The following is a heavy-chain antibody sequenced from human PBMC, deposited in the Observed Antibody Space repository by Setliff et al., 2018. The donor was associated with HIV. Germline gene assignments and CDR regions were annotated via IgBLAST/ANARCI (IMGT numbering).Heavy chain of an antibody. Sequence: ASVKVSSKASGYTFTSYAMNWVRQAPGQGLEWMGWINTNTGNPTYAQGFTGRFVFSLDTSVSTAYLQISSLQAEDTAVYYCARAPTYYYASSGYYPFDYWVQGSLFTVSS. V-gene: IGHV7-4-1*02. CDR1: GYTFTSYA. CDR3: ARAPTYYYASSGYYPFDY. J-gene: IGHJ4*02. D-gene: IGHD3-22*01. CDR2: INTNTGNP.